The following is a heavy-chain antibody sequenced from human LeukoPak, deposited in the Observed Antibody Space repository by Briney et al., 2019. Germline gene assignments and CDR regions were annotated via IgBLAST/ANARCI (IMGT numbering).Heavy chain of an antibody. V-gene: IGHV3-33*01. D-gene: IGHD3-22*01. CDR2: IWYDGSDK. CDR1: GFIFSSYG. Sequence: GGSLRLSCAASGFIFSSYGMHWVCQAPGKGLEWVAVIWYDGSDKYYADSVKGRFTISRDNSKNTLYLQMNSLRAEDTAVYYCARDVVINGDAFDIWGQGTMVTVSS. CDR3: ARDVVINGDAFDI. J-gene: IGHJ3*02.